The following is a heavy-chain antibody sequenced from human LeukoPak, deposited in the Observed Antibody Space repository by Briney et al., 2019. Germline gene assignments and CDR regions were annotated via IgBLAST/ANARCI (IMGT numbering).Heavy chain of an antibody. Sequence: GRSLRLSCTASGFTFSSYGMHWVRQAPGKGLEWVAVIWSDGSNKYYADSVKGRFTISRDNSKNTLYLQMNSLRAEDTAVYYCARDRFSGSYHPRGIDYWGQGTLVTVSS. V-gene: IGHV3-33*01. J-gene: IGHJ4*02. CDR3: ARDRFSGSYHPRGIDY. CDR2: IWSDGSNK. CDR1: GFTFSSYG. D-gene: IGHD1-26*01.